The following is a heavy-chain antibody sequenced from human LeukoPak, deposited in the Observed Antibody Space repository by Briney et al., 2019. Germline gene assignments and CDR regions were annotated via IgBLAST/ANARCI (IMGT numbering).Heavy chain of an antibody. Sequence: SVKVSCKASGGTFSSYAISWVRQAPGQGLEWMGRIIPILGIANYAQKFQGRVTITADKSTSPAYMELSSLRADDTAVYYCASLVSSALPAAPTVPLDYWGQGTLVTVSS. CDR1: GGTFSSYA. D-gene: IGHD2-2*01. V-gene: IGHV1-69*04. J-gene: IGHJ4*02. CDR2: IIPILGIA. CDR3: ASLVSSALPAAPTVPLDY.